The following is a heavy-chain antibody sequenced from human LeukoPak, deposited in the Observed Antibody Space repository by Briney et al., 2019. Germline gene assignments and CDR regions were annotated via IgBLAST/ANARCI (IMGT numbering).Heavy chain of an antibody. CDR2: ISYDGSNK. Sequence: GRSLRLSCAASGFTFSSYGMHWVRQAPGKGLEWVAVISYDGSNKYYADSVKGRFTISRDNSKNTLYLQMNSLRAEDTAVYYCAKPYGDYFAGAFDIWGQGTMVTVSS. J-gene: IGHJ3*02. V-gene: IGHV3-30*18. CDR1: GFTFSSYG. D-gene: IGHD4-17*01. CDR3: AKPYGDYFAGAFDI.